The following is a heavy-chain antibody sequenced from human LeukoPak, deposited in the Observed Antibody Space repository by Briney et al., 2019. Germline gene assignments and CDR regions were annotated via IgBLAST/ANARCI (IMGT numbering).Heavy chain of an antibody. CDR1: EFTVSNIY. J-gene: IGHJ6*02. V-gene: IGHV3-66*01. Sequence: GGSLRLSCAASEFTVSNIYMNWVRQAPGKGLEWVSVISSGGTTYYADSVKGRFTISRDNAKNSLYLQMNSLRAEDTAVYYCTRDLMDYDVSTGLHHYYMDVWGQGTTVTVSS. CDR3: TRDLMDYDVSTGLHHYYMDV. D-gene: IGHD3-9*01. CDR2: ISSGGTT.